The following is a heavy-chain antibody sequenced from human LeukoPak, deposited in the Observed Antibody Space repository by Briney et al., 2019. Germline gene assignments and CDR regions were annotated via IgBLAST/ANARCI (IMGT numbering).Heavy chain of an antibody. J-gene: IGHJ5*02. D-gene: IGHD3-10*01. Sequence: GGSLRLSCAASGFTFSYYGMHWVRQAPGKGLEWVAFIRYDGNDKFYAESVKGRITISRDTSRNTLHLQMNSLRLEDTAVYYCAKDLMRDRWFGESWGQGTLVTVSS. CDR3: AKDLMRDRWFGES. V-gene: IGHV3-30*02. CDR1: GFTFSYYG. CDR2: IRYDGNDK.